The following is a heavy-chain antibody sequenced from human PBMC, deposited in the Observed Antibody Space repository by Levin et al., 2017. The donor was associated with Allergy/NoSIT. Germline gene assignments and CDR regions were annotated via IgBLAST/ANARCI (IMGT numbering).Heavy chain of an antibody. D-gene: IGHD6-6*01. Sequence: PGGSLRLSCAASVFSFSDYYMIWIRQAPGKGLEWISYISSLVTDIFYADSVKGRFTISRDNAKSSLYLQMNSLRDEDTAIYYCARESSWAFDIWGRGTVVTVSS. CDR3: ARESSWAFDI. CDR2: ISSLVTDI. CDR1: VFSFSDYY. J-gene: IGHJ3*02. V-gene: IGHV3-11*01.